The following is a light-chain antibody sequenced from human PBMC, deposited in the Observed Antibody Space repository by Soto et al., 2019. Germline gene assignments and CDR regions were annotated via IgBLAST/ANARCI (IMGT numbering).Light chain of an antibody. CDR2: GAS. J-gene: IGKJ2*01. CDR1: QSVSSGY. V-gene: IGKV3-20*01. Sequence: EIVLTQSPGTLSLSPGERATLSCRASQSVSSGYLAWYQQAPGQAPRLLIYGASSRATGIPDRFSGSGSGTDFTLTISRLEPEDFAVYYCHQYGSSPRTFGQGTKLEIK. CDR3: HQYGSSPRT.